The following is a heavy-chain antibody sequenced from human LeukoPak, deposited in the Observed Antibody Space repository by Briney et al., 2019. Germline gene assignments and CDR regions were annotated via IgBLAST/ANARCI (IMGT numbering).Heavy chain of an antibody. CDR1: GGSFSGYY. V-gene: IGHV4-34*01. D-gene: IGHD2-15*01. Sequence: SETLSLTCAVYGGSFSGYYWSWIRQPRGKGLEWIGEINHSGSTNYNPSLKSRVTISVDTSKNQFSLKLSSVTAADTAVYYCASGGYCSGGSCYSPPAYWGQGTLVTVSS. CDR2: INHSGST. J-gene: IGHJ4*02. CDR3: ASGGYCSGGSCYSPPAY.